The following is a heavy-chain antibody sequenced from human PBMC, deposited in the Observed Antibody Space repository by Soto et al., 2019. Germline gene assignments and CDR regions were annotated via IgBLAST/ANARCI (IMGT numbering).Heavy chain of an antibody. Sequence: EVQLVESGGGLVQPGGSLRLSCAASGFTFSSYDMHWVRQATGKGLEWVSAIGTAGDTYYPGSVKGRFTISRENAKNSLYLQVNSLRAVDTAVYYCARGGCRVATPWFDPWGQGTLVTVSS. J-gene: IGHJ5*02. CDR3: ARGGCRVATPWFDP. CDR1: GFTFSSYD. D-gene: IGHD5-12*01. V-gene: IGHV3-13*04. CDR2: IGTAGDT.